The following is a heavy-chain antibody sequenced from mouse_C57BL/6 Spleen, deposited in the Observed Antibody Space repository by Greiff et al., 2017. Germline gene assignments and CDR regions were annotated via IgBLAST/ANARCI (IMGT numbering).Heavy chain of an antibody. D-gene: IGHD2-4*01. CDR2: IHPNSGST. CDR1: GYTFTSYW. Sequence: VQLQQPGAELVKPGASVKLSCKASGYTFTSYWMHWVKQRPGQGLEWIGMIHPNSGSTNYNEKFKSKATLTVDKSSSTAYMQLSSLTSEDSAVYYCARLYDYAGFAYWGQGTLVTVSA. J-gene: IGHJ3*01. CDR3: ARLYDYAGFAY. V-gene: IGHV1-64*01.